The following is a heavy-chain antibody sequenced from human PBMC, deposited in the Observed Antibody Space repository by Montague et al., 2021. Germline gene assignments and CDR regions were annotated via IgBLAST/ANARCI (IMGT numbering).Heavy chain of an antibody. D-gene: IGHD2-2*01. CDR1: GFTFSGSW. CDR3: ATQTVELPAAIPGGS. CDR2: IKQDGSEK. J-gene: IGHJ5*02. V-gene: IGHV3-7*05. Sequence: GSLRLSCAASGFTFSGSWMSWVRQAPGKGLEWVANIKQDGSEKYYVDSVKGRFTISRDNAKNPLYLQMNSLRAEDTALYYCATQTVELPAAIPGGSWGQGTLVTVSS.